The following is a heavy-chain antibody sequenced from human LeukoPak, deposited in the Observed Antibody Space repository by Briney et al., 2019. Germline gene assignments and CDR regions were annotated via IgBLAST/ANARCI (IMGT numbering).Heavy chain of an antibody. CDR3: ARGLGNVFYHYDSSGYYDYFDY. Sequence: GASVKVSCKASGYTFTSYDINWVRQATGQGLEWMGWMNPNSGNTGYAQKFQGRVTMTRNTSISTAYMELSSLRSEDTAVYYCARGLGNVFYHYDSSGYYDYFDYWGQGTLVTVSS. CDR2: MNPNSGNT. D-gene: IGHD3-22*01. V-gene: IGHV1-8*01. CDR1: GYTFTSYD. J-gene: IGHJ4*02.